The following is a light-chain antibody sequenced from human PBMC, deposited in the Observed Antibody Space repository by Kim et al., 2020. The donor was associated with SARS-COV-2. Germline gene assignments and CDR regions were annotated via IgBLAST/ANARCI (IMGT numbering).Light chain of an antibody. CDR3: QQRSTWPCT. CDR1: QSGGSR. J-gene: IGKJ2*02. CDR2: EES. V-gene: IGKV3-11*01. Sequence: LSPGERASLPVRASQSGGSRLAWYQQKPGQAPRLLIYEESNRATGIPARFSGSGSGTDFTLTISSLEPEDFAVYYCQQRSTWPCTFGQGTKLEI.